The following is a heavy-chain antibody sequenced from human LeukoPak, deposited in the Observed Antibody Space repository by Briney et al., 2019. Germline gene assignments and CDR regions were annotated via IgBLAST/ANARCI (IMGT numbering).Heavy chain of an antibody. CDR1: GFTFSSYW. CDR3: AREPTYSSSWYTTCDS. CDR2: INSDGSST. Sequence: GSLRLSCAASGFTFSSYWMHWVRQAPGKGLVWVSRINSDGSSTSYADSVKGRFTISRDNAKNSLYLQMNSLRAEDTAVYYCAREPTYSSSWYTTCDSWGQGTLVTVSS. D-gene: IGHD6-13*01. J-gene: IGHJ5*01. V-gene: IGHV3-74*01.